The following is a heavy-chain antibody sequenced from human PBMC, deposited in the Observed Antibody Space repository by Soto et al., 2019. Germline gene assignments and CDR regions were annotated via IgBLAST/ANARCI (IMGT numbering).Heavy chain of an antibody. J-gene: IGHJ4*02. Sequence: LETLSLTCAVSGGSISSSNWWSWVRQPPGKGLEWIGEIYHSGSTNYNPSLKSRVTISVDKSKNQFSLKRSSVTAADTAVYYCARGDYYDSSGYYYTPYFDYWGQGTLVTVSS. CDR3: ARGDYYDSSGYYYTPYFDY. D-gene: IGHD3-22*01. CDR2: IYHSGST. V-gene: IGHV4-4*02. CDR1: GGSISSSNW.